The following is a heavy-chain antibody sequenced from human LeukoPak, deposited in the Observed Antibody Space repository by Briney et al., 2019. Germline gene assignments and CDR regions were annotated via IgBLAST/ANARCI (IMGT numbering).Heavy chain of an antibody. V-gene: IGHV3-66*01. Sequence: GGSLRLSCAASGFSVSSYYMSWVRQPPGKGLEWVSVMYTGGGRYYGDSVKGRFTISRDNSKNTVFLQMNSLRVEDTALYYCTRGQSYCGDYCYSDWGQGTPVTVCS. CDR2: MYTGGGR. J-gene: IGHJ4*02. D-gene: IGHD2-21*02. CDR3: TRGQSYCGDYCYSD. CDR1: GFSVSSYY.